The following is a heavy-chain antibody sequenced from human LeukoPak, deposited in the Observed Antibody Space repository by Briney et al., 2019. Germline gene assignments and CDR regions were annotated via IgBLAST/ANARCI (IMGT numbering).Heavy chain of an antibody. CDR2: TYYRSKWYN. J-gene: IGHJ4*02. D-gene: IGHD1-7*01. CDR3: ARGSGTTSLVDY. V-gene: IGHV6-1*01. CDR1: GDSVSSNSAA. Sequence: SQTLSHTCAISGDSVSSNSAAWNWIRQSPSRGLEWLGGTYYRSKWYNDYAVSVKSRITINPDTSKNQFSPQLNSVTPEDTAVYYCARGSGTTSLVDYWGQGTLVTVSS.